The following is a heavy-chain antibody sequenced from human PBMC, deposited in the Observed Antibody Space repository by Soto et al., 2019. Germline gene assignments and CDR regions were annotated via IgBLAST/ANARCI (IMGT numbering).Heavy chain of an antibody. V-gene: IGHV3-15*01. CDR2: IKRKTDGGTA. D-gene: IGHD2-15*01. CDR3: TTATVVDVHSDY. J-gene: IGHJ4*02. Sequence: PGGSLRLSCAVSVFTFSDAWMSWVRQSPGKGLEWVGRIKRKTDGGTADYPAPVKGRFTISRDDSENMLYLQMNSLKTEDTAVYYCTTATVVDVHSDYWGQGTLVTVSS. CDR1: VFTFSDAW.